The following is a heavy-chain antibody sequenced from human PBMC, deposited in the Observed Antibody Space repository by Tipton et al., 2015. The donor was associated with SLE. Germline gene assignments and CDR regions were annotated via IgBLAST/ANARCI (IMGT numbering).Heavy chain of an antibody. J-gene: IGHJ4*02. CDR3: ASLGYSYGLGFDY. Sequence: TLSLTCAVYGGSFSGYYWSWVRQPPGKGLEWIGEINHSGSTNYNPSLKSRVTISVDTSKNQFSLKLSSVTAADTAVYYCASLGYSYGLGFDYWGQGTLVTVSS. V-gene: IGHV4-34*01. CDR2: INHSGST. D-gene: IGHD5-18*01. CDR1: GGSFSGYY.